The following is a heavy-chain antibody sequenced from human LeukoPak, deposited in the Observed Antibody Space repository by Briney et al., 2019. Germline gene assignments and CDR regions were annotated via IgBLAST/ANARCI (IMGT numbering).Heavy chain of an antibody. CDR3: ASTGPHYMDV. CDR1: GGSFSSYY. D-gene: IGHD2-8*02. Sequence: PSETLSLTCAVYGGSFSSYYWSWIRQPPGKGLEWIGYIYYSGSTNYNPSLKSRVTISVDTSKNQFSLKLSSVTAADTAVYYCASTGPHYMDVWGKGTTVTVSS. J-gene: IGHJ6*03. V-gene: IGHV4-59*01. CDR2: IYYSGST.